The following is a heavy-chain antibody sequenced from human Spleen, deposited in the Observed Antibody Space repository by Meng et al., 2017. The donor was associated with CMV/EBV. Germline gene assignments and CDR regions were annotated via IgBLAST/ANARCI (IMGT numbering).Heavy chain of an antibody. D-gene: IGHD3-22*01. CDR1: GFTLSSYT. CDR3: ANAGDSSGYYMGNFDD. CDR2: IIGSGGYT. J-gene: IGHJ4*02. Sequence: GGSLRLSCAASGFTLSSYTMSWVRQVSGKGLEWVSDIIGSGGYTYYADSVKGRFTIPRDNSKNTLYLQMNSLRAEDTAVYYCANAGDSSGYYMGNFDDWGQGTLVTVSS. V-gene: IGHV3-23*01.